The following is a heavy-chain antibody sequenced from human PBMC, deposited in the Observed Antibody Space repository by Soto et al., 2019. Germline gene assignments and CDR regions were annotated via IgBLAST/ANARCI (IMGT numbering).Heavy chain of an antibody. V-gene: IGHV4-34*01. CDR2: INHSGST. CDR3: ARVSGNYDFWSGQHHSYYSYGMDV. D-gene: IGHD3-3*01. CDR1: GGSFSGYY. Sequence: PSETLSLTCAVYGGSFSGYYWSWIRQPPGKGLEWIGEINHSGSTNYNPSLKSRVTISVDTSKNQFSLKLSSVTAADTAVYYCARVSGNYDFWSGQHHSYYSYGMDVWGHGTTVTL. J-gene: IGHJ6*02.